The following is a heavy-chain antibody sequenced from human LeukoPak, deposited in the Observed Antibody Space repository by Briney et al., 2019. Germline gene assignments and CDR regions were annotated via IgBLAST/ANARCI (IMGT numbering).Heavy chain of an antibody. V-gene: IGHV4-59*01. J-gene: IGHJ4*02. CDR2: IYYSGST. CDR3: ARGAAGYSYG. Sequence: SETLSLTCTVSGGSISSYYWSWIRQPPGKGLEWIGHIYYSGSTNYNPSLKSRVTISIDTSKNQFSLWLSSVTAADTAVYYRARGAAGYSYGWGQGTLVTVSS. D-gene: IGHD5-18*01. CDR1: GGSISSYY.